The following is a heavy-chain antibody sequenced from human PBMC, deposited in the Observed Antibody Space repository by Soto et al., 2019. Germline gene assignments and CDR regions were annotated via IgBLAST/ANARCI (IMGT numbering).Heavy chain of an antibody. V-gene: IGHV3-23*01. CDR3: AKGNMVRGVIPKGDYYMDV. CDR1: GFTFSSYA. D-gene: IGHD3-10*01. J-gene: IGHJ6*03. CDR2: ISGSGGST. Sequence: GGSLRLSCAASGFTFSSYAMSWVRQAPGKGLEWVSAISGSGGSTYYADSVKGRFTISRDNSKNTLYLQMNSLRAEDTAVYYCAKGNMVRGVIPKGDYYMDVWGKGTTVTVSS.